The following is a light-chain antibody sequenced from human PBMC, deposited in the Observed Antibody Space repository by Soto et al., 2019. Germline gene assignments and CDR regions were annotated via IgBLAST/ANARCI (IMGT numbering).Light chain of an antibody. J-gene: IGKJ1*01. V-gene: IGKV1-5*03. CDR2: KAS. CDR3: HQYHSYPWT. Sequence: DIQMTQSPSTLYASVRDRVTITCRASQSSSSRLAWYQQKPGKDPKLLIYKASRLESRVPSRFSGNGSGTEFPLTISSQQRDDLATDYCHQYHSYPWTFGQGTNVEIK. CDR1: QSSSSR.